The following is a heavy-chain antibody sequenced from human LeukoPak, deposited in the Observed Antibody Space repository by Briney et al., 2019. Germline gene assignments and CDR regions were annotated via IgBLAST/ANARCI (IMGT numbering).Heavy chain of an antibody. V-gene: IGHV1-18*01. CDR3: ARYWLTRIPQYYFDS. J-gene: IGHJ4*02. D-gene: IGHD3-22*01. Sequence: ASVKVSCKASGYTFTTYGISWVRQAPGQGLEGMGWMSAYNGYTNYTQKLQGRFTMTTDTSTSTAYMELRSLRSDDTAVYYCARYWLTRIPQYYFDSWGQGTLVTVSS. CDR2: MSAYNGYT. CDR1: GYTFTTYG.